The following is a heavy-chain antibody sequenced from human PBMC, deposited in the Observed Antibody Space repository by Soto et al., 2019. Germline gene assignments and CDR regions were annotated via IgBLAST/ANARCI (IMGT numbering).Heavy chain of an antibody. J-gene: IGHJ5*02. CDR2: IYATGTT. D-gene: IGHD1-1*01. V-gene: IGHV4-4*07. Sequence: SESLSLACAVSGASISGYYWSWIRKSAGKGLEWIGRIYATGTTDYNPSLKSRVMMSVDTSKKQFSLKLRSVTAADTAVYYCVRDGTKTLRDWFDPWGQGISVTVSS. CDR1: GASISGYY. CDR3: VRDGTKTLRDWFDP.